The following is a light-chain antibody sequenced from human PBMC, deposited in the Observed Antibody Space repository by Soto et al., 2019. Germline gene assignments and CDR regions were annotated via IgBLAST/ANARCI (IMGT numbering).Light chain of an antibody. J-gene: IGKJ4*01. Sequence: EIVLTQSPATLSLSPGERATLSCRASQSVSSYLAWYQQKPGQAPRLLIYDASNRATGIPARFSGSGSGTDFILTISSLEPEDFAVYYCQQCVNWPLLTLGGGTKVELK. CDR1: QSVSSY. V-gene: IGKV3-11*01. CDR3: QQCVNWPLLT. CDR2: DAS.